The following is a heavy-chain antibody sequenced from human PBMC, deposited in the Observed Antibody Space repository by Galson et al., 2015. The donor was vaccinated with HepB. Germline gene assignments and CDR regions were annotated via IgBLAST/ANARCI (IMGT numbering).Heavy chain of an antibody. CDR1: GFTFTSSA. J-gene: IGHJ6*02. CDR2: IVVGSGNT. CDR3: AADRVVPAAIYYYYGMDV. D-gene: IGHD2-2*01. Sequence: SVKVSCKASGFTFTSSAVQWVRQARGQRLEWIGWIVVGSGNTNYAQKFQERVTITRDMSTSTAYMELSSLRSEDTAVYYCAADRVVPAAIYYYYGMDVWGQGTTVTVSS. V-gene: IGHV1-58*01.